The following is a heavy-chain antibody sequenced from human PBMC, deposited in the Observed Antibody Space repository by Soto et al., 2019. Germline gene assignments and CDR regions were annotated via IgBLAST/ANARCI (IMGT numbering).Heavy chain of an antibody. Sequence: QLGGSLRLSCAASGFTFRSSGMHWVRQAPGKGLEWVAVISHDGSNKYYADSVKGRFTISRDNSKNTLYLQMNSLRAEDTAVYYCAKGLVDSYYNDSVFDYWGQGTLVTVSS. J-gene: IGHJ4*02. D-gene: IGHD3-22*01. CDR3: AKGLVDSYYNDSVFDY. CDR1: GFTFRSSG. V-gene: IGHV3-30*18. CDR2: ISHDGSNK.